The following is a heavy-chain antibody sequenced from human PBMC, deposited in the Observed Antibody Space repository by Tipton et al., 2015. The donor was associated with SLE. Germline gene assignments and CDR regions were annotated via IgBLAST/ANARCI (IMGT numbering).Heavy chain of an antibody. CDR3: ARLQSYWYFDL. Sequence: SLRLSCAASGFTFDDYAMHWVRQAPGKGLEWVSGISWNSGSIGYADSVKGRFTISRDNAKNSLYLQMNSLRAEDMALYYCARLQSYWYFDLWGRGTLVTVSS. CDR2: ISWNSGSI. V-gene: IGHV3-9*03. D-gene: IGHD4-11*01. CDR1: GFTFDDYA. J-gene: IGHJ2*01.